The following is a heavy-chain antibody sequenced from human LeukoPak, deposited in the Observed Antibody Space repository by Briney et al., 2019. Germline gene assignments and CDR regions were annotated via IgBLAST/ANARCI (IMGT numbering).Heavy chain of an antibody. CDR2: IEYDGSEK. V-gene: IGHV3-7*01. D-gene: IGHD4-23*01. J-gene: IGHJ6*03. CDR1: GFTFSTYG. CDR3: ARVVWADYGGNSKYMDV. Sequence: PGGSLRLSCAASGFTFSTYGMHWVRQAPGKGLEWVANIEYDGSEKYYVDSVEGRFTISRDNAKNSLYLQMNSLRAEDTAVYYCARVVWADYGGNSKYMDVWGKGTTVTVSS.